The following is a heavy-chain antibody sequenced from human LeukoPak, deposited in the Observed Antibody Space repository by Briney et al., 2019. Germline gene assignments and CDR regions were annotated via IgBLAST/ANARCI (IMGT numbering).Heavy chain of an antibody. CDR2: IYHSGST. CDR1: GYSISSGYY. D-gene: IGHD4-11*01. V-gene: IGHV4-38-2*02. Sequence: SETLSLTGTVSGYSISSGYYWGWIRQPPGKGLEWIGSIYHSGSTYYNPSLKGRVTISVDTSKNQFSLKLSSVTAADTAVYYCARGAVTNYYYYYMDVWGKGTTVTVSS. J-gene: IGHJ6*03. CDR3: ARGAVTNYYYYYMDV.